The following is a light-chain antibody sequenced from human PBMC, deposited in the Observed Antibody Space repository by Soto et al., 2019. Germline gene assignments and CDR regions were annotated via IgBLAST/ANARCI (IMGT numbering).Light chain of an antibody. Sequence: QTVVTQSPSASASLGASVKLTCTLSSGHSSYAIAWHQQQPEKGPRYLMKLNSDGSHSKGDGIPDRFSGSSSGAERYLTSSSLQSEDEADYYCQPWGTGIQVFGGGTKLTVL. V-gene: IGLV4-69*01. CDR1: SGHSSYA. CDR3: QPWGTGIQV. J-gene: IGLJ3*02. CDR2: LNSDGSH.